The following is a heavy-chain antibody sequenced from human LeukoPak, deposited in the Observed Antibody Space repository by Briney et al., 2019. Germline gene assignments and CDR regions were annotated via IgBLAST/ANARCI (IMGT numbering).Heavy chain of an antibody. V-gene: IGHV3-74*01. Sequence: PGGSLRLSCAASGFTFSSYWMHWVRQAPGKGLVWVSRINSDGSSTSYADSVKGRFTISRDNAKNTLYLQMNSLRAEDTAVYYCARVDTGCITVTTLCYYYYYMDVWGKGTTVTVSS. J-gene: IGHJ6*03. CDR1: GFTFSSYW. CDR3: ARVDTGCITVTTLCYYYYYMDV. D-gene: IGHD4-17*01. CDR2: INSDGSST.